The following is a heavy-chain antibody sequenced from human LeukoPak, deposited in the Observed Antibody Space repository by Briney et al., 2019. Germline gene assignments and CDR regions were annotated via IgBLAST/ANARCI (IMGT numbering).Heavy chain of an antibody. V-gene: IGHV3-30-3*01. CDR2: ISYDGSNK. CDR1: GFTFSSYA. CDR3: ARGRYGYGPYYYYGMDV. D-gene: IGHD5-18*01. J-gene: IGHJ6*02. Sequence: GRSLRLSCAASGFTFSSYAMHWVRQAPGKGLEWVAVISYDGSNKYYADSVKGRFTISRDNSKNTLYLQMNSLRAEDTAVYYCARGRYGYGPYYYYGMDVWGQGTTVTVSS.